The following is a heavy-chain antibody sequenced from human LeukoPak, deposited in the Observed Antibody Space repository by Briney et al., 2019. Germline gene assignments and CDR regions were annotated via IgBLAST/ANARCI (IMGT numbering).Heavy chain of an antibody. CDR1: GFTFSSYA. V-gene: IGHV3-23*01. D-gene: IGHD3-3*01. CDR2: ISGSGGST. J-gene: IGHJ6*03. Sequence: PGGSLRLSCAASGFTFSSYAMSWVRQAPGKGLEWVSAISGSGGSTYYADSVKGRFTISRDNSKNTLYLQMNSLRAEDTAVYYCAKNFFNVHYYYYYMDVWGKGTTVPVSS. CDR3: AKNFFNVHYYYYYMDV.